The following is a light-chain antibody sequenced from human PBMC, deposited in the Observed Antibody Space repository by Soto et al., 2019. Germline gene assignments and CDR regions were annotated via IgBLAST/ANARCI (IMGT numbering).Light chain of an antibody. Sequence: VLTQSPAILSLSQGETATLFCMASQSVNNYLAWYQQRPGQAPRLVIDDSSRRATGIPARFSASGSGTVFTLNISSLEPEDFAGYYCQQRRVWPVTFGGGTKVDIK. CDR3: QQRRVWPVT. CDR2: DSS. J-gene: IGKJ4*01. V-gene: IGKV3-11*01. CDR1: QSVNNY.